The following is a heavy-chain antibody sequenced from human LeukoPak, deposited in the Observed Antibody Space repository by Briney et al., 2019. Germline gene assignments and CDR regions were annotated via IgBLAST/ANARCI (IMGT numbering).Heavy chain of an antibody. CDR2: IYHSGST. Sequence: SETLPHTCAVSGGSISSSNWWSWVRQPPGKGLEWIGEIYHSGSTNYNPSLKSRVTISVDKSKNQSSLKLSSVTAADTAVYYCARVVTTVPRGWFDPWGQGTLVIVSS. CDR3: ARVVTTVPRGWFDP. D-gene: IGHD4-11*01. J-gene: IGHJ5*02. V-gene: IGHV4-4*02. CDR1: GGSISSSNW.